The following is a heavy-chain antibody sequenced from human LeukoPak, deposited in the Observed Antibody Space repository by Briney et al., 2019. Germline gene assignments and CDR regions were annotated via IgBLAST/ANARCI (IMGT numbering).Heavy chain of an antibody. V-gene: IGHV1-18*04. CDR3: ARDQYCSSTSCPERYYYYYGMDV. CDR2: ISAYNGNT. Sequence: ASVKVSCKASGYTFTSYGISWVRQAPGQGLEWMGWISAYNGNTNYAQKLQGRVTMTTDTSTSTAYMELRSLRSDDTAVYYCARDQYCSSTSCPERYYYYYGMDVWGKGTTVTVSS. D-gene: IGHD2-2*01. CDR1: GYTFTSYG. J-gene: IGHJ6*04.